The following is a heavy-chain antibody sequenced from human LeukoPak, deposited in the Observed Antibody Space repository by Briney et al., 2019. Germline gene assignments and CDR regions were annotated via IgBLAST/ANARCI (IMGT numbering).Heavy chain of an antibody. CDR3: AKDLNYDFWSGLGN. V-gene: IGHV3-66*01. Sequence: GGSLRLSCAASGFTVSSNYMSWVRQAPGKGLEWVSVIYSGGSTYYADSVKGRFTISRDNSKNTLYLQMNSLRAEDTAVYYCAKDLNYDFWSGLGNWGQGTLVTVSS. CDR2: IYSGGST. CDR1: GFTVSSNY. D-gene: IGHD3-3*01. J-gene: IGHJ4*02.